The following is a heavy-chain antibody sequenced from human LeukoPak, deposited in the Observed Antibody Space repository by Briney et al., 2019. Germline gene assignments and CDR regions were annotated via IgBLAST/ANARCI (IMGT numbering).Heavy chain of an antibody. CDR1: GHTFSNYA. V-gene: IGHV3-23*01. CDR2: ISGDGVTT. D-gene: IGHD2-2*01. CDR3: EKRREMVVVPAALEF. Sequence: TGGSVRLSCVVCGHTFSNYAIRWGRQAPWKGLEWVSAISGDGVTTYYADSVKGRFTISRDNSKNTLYLQMNSLRAQDTGVYYCEKRREMVVVPAALEFWGQGTLVTVSS. J-gene: IGHJ4*02.